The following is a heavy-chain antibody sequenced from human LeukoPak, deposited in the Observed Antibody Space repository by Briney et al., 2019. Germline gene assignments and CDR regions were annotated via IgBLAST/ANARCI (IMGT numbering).Heavy chain of an antibody. V-gene: IGHV4-34*01. D-gene: IGHD6-19*01. CDR3: ARPYSSGYRGAFDI. CDR1: GGSFSGYY. J-gene: IGHJ3*02. Sequence: SETLSLTCAVYGGSFSGYYWSWIRQPPGKGLEWIGEINHSGSTNYNPSLKSRVTISVDTSKNQFSLKLSSVTAADTAVYYCARPYSSGYRGAFDIWGQGTMVTVSS. CDR2: INHSGST.